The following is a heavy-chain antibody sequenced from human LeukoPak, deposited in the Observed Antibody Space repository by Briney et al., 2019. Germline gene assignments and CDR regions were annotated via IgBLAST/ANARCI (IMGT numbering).Heavy chain of an antibody. Sequence: SETLSLTCTVSGGSISSGDYYWRWIRQPPGKGLEWIGYIYYSGSTYYNPSLKSRVTISVDTSKNQFSLKLSSVTAADTAVYYCAREALTGYYCFLDWGQGTLVTVSS. CDR2: IYYSGST. CDR3: AREALTGYYCFLD. CDR1: GGSISSGDYY. D-gene: IGHD3-9*01. J-gene: IGHJ4*02. V-gene: IGHV4-30-4*01.